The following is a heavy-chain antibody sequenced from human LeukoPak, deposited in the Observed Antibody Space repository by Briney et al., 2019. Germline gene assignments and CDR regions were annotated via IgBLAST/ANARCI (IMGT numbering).Heavy chain of an antibody. J-gene: IGHJ4*02. CDR3: ARGWYFDY. V-gene: IGHV3-7*01. CDR1: GFTFSSYW. CDR2: IKPDGSEK. Sequence: GGSLRLSCAASGFTFSSYWMHWVRQAPGKGLEWVATIKPDGSEKYYVDSVKGRFTISRDNAKNSLYLQMNSLRAEDTAVYHCARGWYFDYWGQGTLVTVSS.